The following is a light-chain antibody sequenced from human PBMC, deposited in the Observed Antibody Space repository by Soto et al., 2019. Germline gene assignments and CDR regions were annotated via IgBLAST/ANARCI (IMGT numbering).Light chain of an antibody. V-gene: IGKV2-28*01. CDR2: LTS. J-gene: IGKJ4*01. Sequence: DIVMTQSPLSLPVTPGEPASMSCRSSQSLLHSNGYIYLDWYVQKPGQSPQLLIYLTSNRAPGVPDRFSGSGSDTEFTLKISRVEAEDVGVYYCMQVLESPSFGGGTKLEIK. CDR1: QSLLHSNGYIY. CDR3: MQVLESPS.